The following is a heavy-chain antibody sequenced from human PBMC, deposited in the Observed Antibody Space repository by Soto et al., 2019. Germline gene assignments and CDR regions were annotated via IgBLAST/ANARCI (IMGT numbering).Heavy chain of an antibody. V-gene: IGHV3-15*01. Sequence: EVQLVESGGGLVKPGGSLRLSCAVSGITFSNAWMTWVRQAPGKGLEWVGLIKSKADGGIIDYAAPVKGRFAISRDDSKNTLYLQRNSLKTEDTAVYYCTTAFEWGQGTLVTVSS. CDR3: TTAFE. CDR2: IKSKADGGII. CDR1: GITFSNAW. J-gene: IGHJ4*02.